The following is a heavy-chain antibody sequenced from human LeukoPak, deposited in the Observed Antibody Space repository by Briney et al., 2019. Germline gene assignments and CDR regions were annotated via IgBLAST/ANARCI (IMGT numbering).Heavy chain of an antibody. J-gene: IGHJ6*01. Sequence: GGSLRLSFAASGFTFSCFAMSWVRRTPGKGLEWVSGISGSGDNTLYADSVKGRFTISRDNSKNTLYLEMNSLRAEDTAIYYCAKMKGHPLPKYYMDVWGQGTTVTVSS. CDR1: GFTFSCFA. V-gene: IGHV3-23*01. CDR2: ISGSGDNT. D-gene: IGHD1-26*01. CDR3: AKMKGHPLPKYYMDV.